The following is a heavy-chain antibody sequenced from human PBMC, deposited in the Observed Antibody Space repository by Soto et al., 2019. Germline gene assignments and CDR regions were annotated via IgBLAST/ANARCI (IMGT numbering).Heavy chain of an antibody. CDR1: GFTFTDYW. J-gene: IGHJ3*02. Sequence: GGSLRLSCVASGFTFTDYWMSWVRQAPGKGLEWVANIKADGSERYYVDSLKGRFTISRDNSKNTLYLQMNSLRAEDTAVYYCARDPPRECSGGSCYPTSGAFDIWGQGTMVTVSS. D-gene: IGHD2-15*01. CDR3: ARDPPRECSGGSCYPTSGAFDI. V-gene: IGHV3-7*01. CDR2: IKADGSER.